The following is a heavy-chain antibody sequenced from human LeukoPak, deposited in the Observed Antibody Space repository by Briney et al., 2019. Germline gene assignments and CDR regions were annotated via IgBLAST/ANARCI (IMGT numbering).Heavy chain of an antibody. Sequence: PGGSLRLSCAASGFTVSSNYMSWVRQAPGKGLEWVSVTYSGGSTYYADSVKGRFTISRDNSKNTLYLQMNSLRAEDTAVYYCARGPPVYGDYYYYGMDVWGQGTTVAVSS. V-gene: IGHV3-53*01. CDR2: TYSGGST. D-gene: IGHD4-17*01. CDR1: GFTVSSNY. CDR3: ARGPPVYGDYYYYGMDV. J-gene: IGHJ6*02.